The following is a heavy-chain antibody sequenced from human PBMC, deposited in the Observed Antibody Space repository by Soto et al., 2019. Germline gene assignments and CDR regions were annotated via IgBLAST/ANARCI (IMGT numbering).Heavy chain of an antibody. CDR3: AMVDNYVTPTPQDI. CDR1: GYIFVNYG. CDR2: IRPYSGNT. J-gene: IGHJ6*02. D-gene: IGHD3-16*01. Sequence: QVQLVQSGDEVRKPGSSVKVSCKASGYIFVNYGIAWVRQAPGQGLEWMGWIRPYSGNTHYASKVQGRLTMTTDTSTSTAYMDLGSLTYDDTAVYYCAMVDNYVTPTPQDIWGQGTKVTVSS. V-gene: IGHV1-18*01.